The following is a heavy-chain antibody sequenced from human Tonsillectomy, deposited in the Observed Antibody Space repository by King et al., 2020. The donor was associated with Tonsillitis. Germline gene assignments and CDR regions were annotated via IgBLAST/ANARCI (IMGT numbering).Heavy chain of an antibody. J-gene: IGHJ4*02. Sequence: QLVQSGAEVKDPGASVKVSCKTSGYTFTNYAINWVRQAPGQRLEWMGWINVGNGNTKYSQKFQGRVTFTRDTSASTAYMELSSLRSEDTAVYFCARGTFAAPSPDYFDYWGQGTLVTVSS. CDR3: ARGTFAAPSPDYFDY. D-gene: IGHD2/OR15-2a*01. CDR2: INVGNGNT. CDR1: GYTFTNYA. V-gene: IGHV1-3*01.